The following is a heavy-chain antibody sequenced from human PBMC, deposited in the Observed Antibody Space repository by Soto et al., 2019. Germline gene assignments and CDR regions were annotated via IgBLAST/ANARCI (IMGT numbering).Heavy chain of an antibody. CDR1: GFTFTDAW. J-gene: IGHJ4*02. D-gene: IGHD3-22*01. V-gene: IGHV3-15*07. CDR2: IKSKTDGGTT. CDR3: TTDLVALITMILVDDY. Sequence: GGSLRLSCAASGFTFTDAWMNWVRQAPGKGLEWVGRIKSKTDGGTTDYAAPVKGRFTISRDDSKNTLYLQMNSLKTEDTAVYYCTTDLVALITMILVDDYWGQGTLVTVSS.